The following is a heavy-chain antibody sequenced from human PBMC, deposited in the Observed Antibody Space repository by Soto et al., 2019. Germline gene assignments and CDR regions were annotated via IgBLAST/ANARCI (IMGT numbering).Heavy chain of an antibody. CDR3: ARVLDGAARYYCYGMEV. D-gene: IGHD6-6*01. Sequence: QVQLVQSGAEVKKPGSSVKVSCKASGGTFSSYAISWVRQAPGQGLEWMGGIIPIFGTANYAQKFQGRVTITADKSTSTAYMELSSLRSEDTAVYYCARVLDGAARYYCYGMEVWGQGTTVTVSS. CDR2: IIPIFGTA. V-gene: IGHV1-69*06. CDR1: GGTFSSYA. J-gene: IGHJ6*02.